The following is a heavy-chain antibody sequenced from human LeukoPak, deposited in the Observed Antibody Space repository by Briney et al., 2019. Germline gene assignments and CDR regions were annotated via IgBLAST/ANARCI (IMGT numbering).Heavy chain of an antibody. CDR1: GYTFTNFG. CDR2: ISAYNGNT. J-gene: IGHJ3*02. D-gene: IGHD3-9*01. CDR3: ARGGYYDILTGHETVDAFDI. Sequence: ASVKVSCKASGYTFTNFGISWVRQAPGQGLEWVGWISAYNGNTNYAQKLQDRVSMTTDTSTTTAYMELRSLRSDDTAVYYCARGGYYDILTGHETVDAFDIWGQGTMVTVSP. V-gene: IGHV1-18*01.